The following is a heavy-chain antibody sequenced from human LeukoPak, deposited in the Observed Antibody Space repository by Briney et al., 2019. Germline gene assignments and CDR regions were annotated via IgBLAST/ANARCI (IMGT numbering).Heavy chain of an antibody. CDR3: ARGVRYFDWLELDY. CDR2: IYYSGST. D-gene: IGHD3-9*01. CDR1: GGSISSYY. J-gene: IGHJ4*02. Sequence: SETLSLTCTVSGGSISSYYWSWIRQPPGKGLEWIGYIYYSGSTNYNPSLKSRVTISVDTSKNQFSLKLSSVTAADTAVYYCARGVRYFDWLELDYWGQGTLVTVSS. V-gene: IGHV4-59*08.